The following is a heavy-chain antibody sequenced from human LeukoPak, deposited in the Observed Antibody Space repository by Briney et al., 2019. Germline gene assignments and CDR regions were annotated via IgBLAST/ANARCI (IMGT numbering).Heavy chain of an antibody. Sequence: GGSLRLSCAASGFTLSSYAMHWVRQPAGKGLEWVSAIGTAGDAFYPGSVKGRFTISRENAKKSLFLQMNSLRAEDTAVYYCARQNTPHGNFDYWGQGTLVTVSS. CDR2: IGTAGDA. V-gene: IGHV3-13*01. CDR3: ARQNTPHGNFDY. J-gene: IGHJ4*02. D-gene: IGHD1-26*01. CDR1: GFTLSSYA.